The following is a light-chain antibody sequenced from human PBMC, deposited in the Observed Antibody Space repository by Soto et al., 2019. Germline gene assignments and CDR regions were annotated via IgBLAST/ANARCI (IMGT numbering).Light chain of an antibody. V-gene: IGLV2-14*01. CDR2: DVS. J-gene: IGLJ2*01. CDR1: SSDVGGYNY. Sequence: QSALTQPASVSGSPGQSITISCTGTSSDVGGYNYVSWYQQHPGKAPKHMIYDVSNRPSGVSNRFPGSKSGNTASLTISGLQAEDEADYYCSSYTSSSTLVFGGGTKVTVL. CDR3: SSYTSSSTLV.